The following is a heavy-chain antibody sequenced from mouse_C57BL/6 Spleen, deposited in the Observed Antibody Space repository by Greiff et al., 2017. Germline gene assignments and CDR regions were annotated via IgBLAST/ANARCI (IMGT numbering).Heavy chain of an antibody. CDR2: ISYDGSN. V-gene: IGHV3-6*01. J-gene: IGHJ1*03. D-gene: IGHD3-3*01. Sequence: VQLQQSGPGLVKPSQSLSLTCSVTGYSITSGYYWNWIRQFPGNKLEWMGYISYDGSNNYNPSLKNRISITRDTSKNQFCLKLNSVTTEDTATYYCARGDRYFDVWGTGTTVTVSS. CDR1: GYSITSGYY. CDR3: ARGDRYFDV.